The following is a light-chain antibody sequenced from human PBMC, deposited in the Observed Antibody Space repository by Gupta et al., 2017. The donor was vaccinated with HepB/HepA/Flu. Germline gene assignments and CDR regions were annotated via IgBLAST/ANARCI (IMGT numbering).Light chain of an antibody. CDR2: EFT. CDR3: SSYTSTNTV. V-gene: IGLV2-23*02. Sequence: SALTQPASVSGSPGQSITISCTGASSDIGSDRLVSWFQQHPANVLILIIYEFTKRPSGVSSRFSGSQSANAASLTISGLRAEDDYYYYCSSYTSTNTVFGGGTKLTVL. CDR1: SSDIGSDRL. J-gene: IGLJ2*01.